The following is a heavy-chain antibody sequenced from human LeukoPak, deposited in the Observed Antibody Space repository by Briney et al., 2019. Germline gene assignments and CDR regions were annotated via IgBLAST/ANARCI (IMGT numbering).Heavy chain of an antibody. CDR2: INPNSGGT. Sequence: GASVKVSCKASVYTFTGYYMHLVRQAPGQGLEWMGWINPNSGGTNYAQKFQGRVTMTRDTSISTAYMELSRLRSDDTAVYYCARDSTSQDSLASDYWGQGTLVTVSS. D-gene: IGHD2-2*01. CDR3: ARDSTSQDSLASDY. V-gene: IGHV1-2*02. CDR1: VYTFTGYY. J-gene: IGHJ4*02.